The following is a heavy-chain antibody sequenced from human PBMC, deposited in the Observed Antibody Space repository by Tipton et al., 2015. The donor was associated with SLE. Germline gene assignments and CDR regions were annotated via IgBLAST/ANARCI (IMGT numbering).Heavy chain of an antibody. J-gene: IGHJ4*02. Sequence: TLSLTCFVSGGSISGSRFSWGWSRQPPGKGLEWLGSVDSFGATYYNPSLKSRVTTSIDTPKNQFSLNLTSVTAADSAVYYCSRHVPRGGYYFDSWGRGTMVTVSS. CDR3: SRHVPRGGYYFDS. V-gene: IGHV4-39*07. CDR2: VDSFGAT. D-gene: IGHD3-10*02. CDR1: GGSISGSRFS.